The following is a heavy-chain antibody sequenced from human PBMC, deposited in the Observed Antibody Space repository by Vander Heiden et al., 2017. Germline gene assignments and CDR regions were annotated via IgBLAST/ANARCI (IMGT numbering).Heavy chain of an antibody. V-gene: IGHV3-11*01. CDR3: ASPLVGATFHDAFDI. CDR1: GFTFSDYY. J-gene: IGHJ3*02. CDR2: ISSSGSTI. Sequence: QVQLVESGGGLVKPGGSLRLSCAASGFTFSDYYMTWISQAPGKGLEWVSYISSSGSTIYYADSVKGRFTISRDNAKNSLYLQMNSLRAEDTAVYYCASPLVGATFHDAFDIGGQGTMVTVSS. D-gene: IGHD1-26*01.